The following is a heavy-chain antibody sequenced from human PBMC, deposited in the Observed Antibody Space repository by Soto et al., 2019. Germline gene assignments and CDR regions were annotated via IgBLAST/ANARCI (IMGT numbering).Heavy chain of an antibody. Sequence: GGSLRLSCAASGFTFSAYSMNWVRQAPGKGLEWLSYISSTSSTIYYADSVKGRFTISRDNAKNSLYLEMNSLRAEDTAVFYCARDRDYNFDYWGHGTLVTVSS. CDR1: GFTFSAYS. J-gene: IGHJ4*01. V-gene: IGHV3-48*01. CDR2: ISSTSSTI. CDR3: ARDRDYNFDY. D-gene: IGHD3-16*01.